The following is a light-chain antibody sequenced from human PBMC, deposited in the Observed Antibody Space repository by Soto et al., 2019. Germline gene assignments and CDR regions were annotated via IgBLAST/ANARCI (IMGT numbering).Light chain of an antibody. V-gene: IGLV2-11*01. CDR2: DVT. Sequence: QSALTQPRSVSGSPGQSVTISCTGTSSDVGGYNYVSWYQQHPGEAPKLIIYDVTKRPSGVPDRVSGSKSGNTASLTISGLQAEDEADYYCCSYAGTFTWVFGGGTKLTVL. CDR3: CSYAGTFTWV. J-gene: IGLJ3*02. CDR1: SSDVGGYNY.